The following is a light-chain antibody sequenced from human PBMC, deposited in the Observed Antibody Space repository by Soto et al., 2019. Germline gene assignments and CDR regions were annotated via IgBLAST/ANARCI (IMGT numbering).Light chain of an antibody. Sequence: DIQMTQSPSTLSASVGDRVTSTCRASQSISSWLAWYQQKPGKAPKLLIYKASSLETGVPSRFSGSGSGTEFTLIISSLQPDDFASYYCQQYGSSSPWTFGQGTKVEMK. J-gene: IGKJ1*01. CDR2: KAS. V-gene: IGKV1-5*03. CDR1: QSISSW. CDR3: QQYGSSSPWT.